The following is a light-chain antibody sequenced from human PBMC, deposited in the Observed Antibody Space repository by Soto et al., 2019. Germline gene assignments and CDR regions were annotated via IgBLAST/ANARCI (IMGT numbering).Light chain of an antibody. V-gene: IGKV3-15*01. CDR1: QSVSSN. J-gene: IGKJ4*01. Sequence: EIVMTHSPATLSVSPGERATLSCRPSQSVSSNLAWYQQKPGQTPKLLIYVASTRDTGIPARFSGSGSGTEFTLTISSLQSEDFAVYYCQQYNVWPLTFGGGTKVEFK. CDR2: VAS. CDR3: QQYNVWPLT.